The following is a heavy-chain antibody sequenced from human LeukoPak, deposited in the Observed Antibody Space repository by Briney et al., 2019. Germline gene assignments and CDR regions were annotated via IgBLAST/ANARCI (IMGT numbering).Heavy chain of an antibody. Sequence: SETLSLTCTVSGGSISSYYWSWIRQPAGKGLEWIGRIYTSGSTNYNPSLKSRVTMSVDTSKNQFSLKLSSVTAADTAVYYCARTTLDIVVVVAATFDYWGQGTLVTVSS. CDR2: IYTSGST. D-gene: IGHD2-15*01. J-gene: IGHJ4*02. V-gene: IGHV4-4*07. CDR3: ARTTLDIVVVVAATFDY. CDR1: GGSISSYY.